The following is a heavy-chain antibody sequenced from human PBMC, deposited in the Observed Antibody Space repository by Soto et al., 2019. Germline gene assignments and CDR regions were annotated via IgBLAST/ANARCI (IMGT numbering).Heavy chain of an antibody. Sequence: QLQLQESGPGLVKPSETLSLSCSVSGGSISSTSYYWGWIRQPPGKGLEWIGSIDYSGSADYNPSLRSRVTISVDMPKNQFSLKLTSVSAADTAVYYCARHGDPSWWLRPFDYGGQGTLVTVSS. CDR2: IDYSGSA. J-gene: IGHJ4*02. V-gene: IGHV4-39*01. D-gene: IGHD5-12*01. CDR1: GGSISSTSYY. CDR3: ARHGDPSWWLRPFDY.